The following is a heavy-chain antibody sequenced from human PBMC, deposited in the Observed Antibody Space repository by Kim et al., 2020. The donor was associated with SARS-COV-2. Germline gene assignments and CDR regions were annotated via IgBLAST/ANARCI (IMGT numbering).Heavy chain of an antibody. J-gene: IGHJ4*02. Sequence: SETLSLTCTVSGGSISSYYWSWIRQPPGKGLEWIGYIYYSGSTNYNPSLKSRVTISVDTSKNQFSLKLSSVTAADTAVYYCARDRAFGQWNRGFDYWGQGTLVTVSS. D-gene: IGHD3-16*01. V-gene: IGHV4-59*01. CDR2: IYYSGST. CDR1: GGSISSYY. CDR3: ARDRAFGQWNRGFDY.